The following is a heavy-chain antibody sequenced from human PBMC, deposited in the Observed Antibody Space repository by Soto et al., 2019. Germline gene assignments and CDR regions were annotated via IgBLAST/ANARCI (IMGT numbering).Heavy chain of an antibody. CDR3: ARMSMAAAGTQGSYDYIWGSYRQYHLFDY. CDR1: GYTFTSYG. V-gene: IGHV1-18*01. Sequence: GASVKVSCKASGYTFTSYGISWVRQAPGQGLEWMGWISAYNGNTNYAQKLQGRVTMTTDTSTSTAYMELRSLRSDDTAVYYCARMSMAAAGTQGSYDYIWGSYRQYHLFDYWGQGTLVTVSS. J-gene: IGHJ4*02. D-gene: IGHD3-16*02. CDR2: ISAYNGNT.